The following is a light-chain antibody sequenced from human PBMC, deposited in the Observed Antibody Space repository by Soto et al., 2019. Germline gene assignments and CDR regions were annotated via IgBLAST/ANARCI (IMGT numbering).Light chain of an antibody. J-gene: IGLJ1*01. Sequence: QSALTQPASVSASPGQSITISCTGTSSDVGTYDDVSWYRQHPGKAPRLLIYEVTNRPSGVSNRFSGSKSGDTASLTISGLLAEDEGDYYCSSYTIGSTYVFGSGTKLTVL. CDR3: SSYTIGSTYV. CDR1: SSDVGTYDD. V-gene: IGLV2-14*01. CDR2: EVT.